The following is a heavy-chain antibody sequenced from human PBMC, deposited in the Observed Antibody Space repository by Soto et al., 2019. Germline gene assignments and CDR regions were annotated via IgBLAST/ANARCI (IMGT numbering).Heavy chain of an antibody. D-gene: IGHD1-1*01. Sequence: PSAPLSLTCAVSGFYLSSHYWSWIRQPPGKGLEWIGYIYYSESTDYNPSLKSRVTISVDTSKNQFSLKLRSVTAADTAVYYCARDSYNFDVWGQRIWVTVS. J-gene: IGHJ5*02. CDR3: ARDSYNFDV. V-gene: IGHV4-59*11. CDR1: GFYLSSHY. CDR2: IYYSEST.